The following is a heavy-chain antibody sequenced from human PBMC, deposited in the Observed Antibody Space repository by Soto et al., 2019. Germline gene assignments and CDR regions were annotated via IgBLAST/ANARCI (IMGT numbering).Heavy chain of an antibody. CDR2: IIPIFGTA. V-gene: IGHV1-69*05. Sequence: SVKVSCKASGGTFSSYAISWVRQAPGQGLEWMGGIIPIFGTANYAQKFQGWVTMTRDTSISTAYMELSRLRSDDTAVYYCARSGTTNFDYWGQGTLVTVSS. J-gene: IGHJ4*02. D-gene: IGHD1-7*01. CDR3: ARSGTTNFDY. CDR1: GGTFSSYA.